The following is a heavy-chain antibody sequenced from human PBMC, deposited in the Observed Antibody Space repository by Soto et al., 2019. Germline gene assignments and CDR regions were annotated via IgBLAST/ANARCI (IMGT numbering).Heavy chain of an antibody. V-gene: IGHV4-30-2*01. CDR3: ARGQVVAAQH. Sequence: QLQLQVSGSGLVKPSQTLSLTCAVSGGSISSGGYSWSWIRQPPGKGLEWIGYIYHSGSTYYNPSLKSRVTISVDRSKNQFSLKLSSVTAADTAVYYCARGQVVAAQHWGQGTRVTVSS. J-gene: IGHJ4*02. D-gene: IGHD2-15*01. CDR1: GGSISSGGYS. CDR2: IYHSGST.